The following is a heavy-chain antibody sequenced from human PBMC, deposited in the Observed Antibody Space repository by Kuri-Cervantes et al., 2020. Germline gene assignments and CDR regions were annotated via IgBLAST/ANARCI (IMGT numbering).Heavy chain of an antibody. CDR3: AREWDLLISS. J-gene: IGHJ4*02. D-gene: IGHD1-26*01. CDR1: GYSISSGYY. CDR2: IYHSGNT. Sequence: SQTLSLTCAVSGYSISSGYYWGWIRQPPGKGLEWIGSIYHSGNTYYNPSLKSRVTLSIDTSKNQFSLKLNSMTAADTAVYYCAREWDLLISSWGQGTLVTVSS. V-gene: IGHV4-38-2*01.